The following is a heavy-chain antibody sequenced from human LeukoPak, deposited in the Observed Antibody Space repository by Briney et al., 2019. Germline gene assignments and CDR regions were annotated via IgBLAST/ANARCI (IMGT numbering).Heavy chain of an antibody. V-gene: IGHV4-61*02. CDR1: GGSISRGSYY. J-gene: IGHJ4*02. D-gene: IGHD3-10*01. CDR3: ARQTFGVLYFDS. CDR2: IYNSGST. Sequence: SETLSLTCIVSGGSISRGSYYWSWIRQPAGKGLEWMGRIYNSGSTNYNPSLKSRVTISTDMSKNQISLKLSSVTAADTAVYYCARQTFGVLYFDSWGQGTLVIVSS.